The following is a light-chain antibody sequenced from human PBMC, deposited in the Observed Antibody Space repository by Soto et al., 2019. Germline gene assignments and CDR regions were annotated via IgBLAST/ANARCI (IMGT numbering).Light chain of an antibody. CDR2: AAS. V-gene: IGKV1-8*01. J-gene: IGKJ1*01. CDR3: QQYYSYPPT. Sequence: AIRMTQSPSSLSASTGDRVTITCRASQGISSYLAWYQQKPGKAPKLLIYAASTLQSGVPSRFSGSGSGTAFSLTIGCLQSEDFATYSWQQYYSYPPTCGQGTKVEIK. CDR1: QGISSY.